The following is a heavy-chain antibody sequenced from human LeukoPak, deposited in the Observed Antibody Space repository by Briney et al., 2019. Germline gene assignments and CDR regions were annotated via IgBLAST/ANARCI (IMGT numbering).Heavy chain of an antibody. V-gene: IGHV4-34*01. Sequence: SETLSLTCAVYGGSFSGYYWSWIRQPPGKGLEWIGEINHSGSTNYNPSLKSRVTISVDTSKNQSSLKLSSVTAADTAVYYCARGRSDILTGYSPHDYWGQGTLVTVSS. D-gene: IGHD3-9*01. CDR2: INHSGST. J-gene: IGHJ4*02. CDR1: GGSFSGYY. CDR3: ARGRSDILTGYSPHDY.